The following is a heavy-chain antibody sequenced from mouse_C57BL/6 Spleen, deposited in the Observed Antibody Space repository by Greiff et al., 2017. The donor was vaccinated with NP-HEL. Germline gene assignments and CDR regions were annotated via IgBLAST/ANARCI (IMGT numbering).Heavy chain of an antibody. J-gene: IGHJ4*01. V-gene: IGHV1-64*01. D-gene: IGHD4-1*01. CDR1: GYTFTSYW. CDR3: ARRWDVAMDY. CDR2: IHPNSGST. Sequence: QVQLQQPGAELVMPGASVKLSCKASGYTFTSYWMHWVKQRPGQGLEWIGMIHPNSGSTNYNEKFKSKATLTVDKSSSTAYMQLSSLTSEDSAVYYCARRWDVAMDYWGQGTSVTVSS.